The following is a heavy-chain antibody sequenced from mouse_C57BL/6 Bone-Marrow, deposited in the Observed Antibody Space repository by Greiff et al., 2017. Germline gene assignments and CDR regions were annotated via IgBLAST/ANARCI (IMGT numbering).Heavy chain of an antibody. D-gene: IGHD1-1*01. CDR1: GFTFSSYA. J-gene: IGHJ4*01. CDR2: ISDGGSYT. CDR3: ARDPTVVAGAMDY. Sequence: EVQRVESGGGLVKPGGSLKLSCAASGFTFSSYAMSWVRQTPEKRLEWVATISDGGSYTYYPDNVKGRFTISRDNAKNNLYLQMSHLKSEDTAMYYCARDPTVVAGAMDYWGQGTSVTVSS. V-gene: IGHV5-4*01.